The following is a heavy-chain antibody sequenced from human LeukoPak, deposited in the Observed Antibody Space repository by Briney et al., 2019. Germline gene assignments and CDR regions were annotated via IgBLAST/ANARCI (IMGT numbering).Heavy chain of an antibody. CDR3: ARSYSGIYSFFDY. V-gene: IGHV3-30-3*01. CDR1: GFTFSSYA. J-gene: IGHJ4*02. Sequence: GGSLRLSCAASGFTFSSYAMHWVRQAPGKGLEWVAVISYDGSNKYYADSVKGRFTISRDNSKNTLYLQMNSLRAEDTAVYYCARSYSGIYSFFDYWGQGILVTVSS. CDR2: ISYDGSNK. D-gene: IGHD1-26*01.